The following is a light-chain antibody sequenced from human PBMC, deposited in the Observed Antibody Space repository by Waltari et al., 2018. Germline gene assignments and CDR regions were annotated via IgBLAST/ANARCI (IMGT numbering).Light chain of an antibody. Sequence: QSVLTQPPSVSGAPGPRGTISAPGSSPNIGAGYDVHCDQQLPGTAPKLLLHGNSNRPSGVPDRFSGSKSGTSASLAITGLQAEDEADYYCQSYDSSLSGPNWVFGGGTKLTVL. CDR1: SPNIGAGYD. J-gene: IGLJ3*02. V-gene: IGLV1-40*01. CDR2: GNS. CDR3: QSYDSSLSGPNWV.